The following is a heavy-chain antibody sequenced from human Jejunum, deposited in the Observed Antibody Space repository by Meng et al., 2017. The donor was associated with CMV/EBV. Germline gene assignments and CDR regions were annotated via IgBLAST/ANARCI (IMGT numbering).Heavy chain of an antibody. Sequence: ASGFTFNDYSMKWVRQAPGKGLEWVAFISSGSSFMYYADSVKGRFTISRDNAQNSLYLQMNSLRVEDTAVYYCARESFLEEYYLDYWGQGTLVTVSS. CDR3: ARESFLEEYYLDY. D-gene: IGHD3-16*01. CDR1: GFTFNDYS. J-gene: IGHJ4*02. CDR2: ISSGSSFM. V-gene: IGHV3-21*01.